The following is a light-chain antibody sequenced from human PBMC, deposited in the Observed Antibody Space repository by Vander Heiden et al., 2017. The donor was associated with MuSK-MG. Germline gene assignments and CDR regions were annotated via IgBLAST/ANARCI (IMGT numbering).Light chain of an antibody. CDR3: QEDNTAPLT. V-gene: IGKV1-27*01. J-gene: IGKJ5*01. Sequence: DIHMTHSPPSLSASVGDRVTITCRASQGISNYVARYQQKPGKVPKLLLYAASTSQSAVPSPLSGTRSRTDFTLTIRSLHPEDVATYYSQEDNTAPLTFGQGRRLEIK. CDR1: QGISNY. CDR2: AAS.